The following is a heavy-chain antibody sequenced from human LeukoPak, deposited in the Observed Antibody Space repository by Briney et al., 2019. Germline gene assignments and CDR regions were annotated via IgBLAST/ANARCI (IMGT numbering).Heavy chain of an antibody. D-gene: IGHD3-9*01. CDR1: GYTFTSYG. CDR3: ARATNFDWFVDY. Sequence: ASVKVSCKASGYTFTSYGISRVRQAPGQGLEWMGWISAYNGNTNYAQKLQGRVTMTTDTSTSTAYMELRSLRSDDTAVYYRARATNFDWFVDYWGQGTLVTVSS. V-gene: IGHV1-18*01. J-gene: IGHJ4*02. CDR2: ISAYNGNT.